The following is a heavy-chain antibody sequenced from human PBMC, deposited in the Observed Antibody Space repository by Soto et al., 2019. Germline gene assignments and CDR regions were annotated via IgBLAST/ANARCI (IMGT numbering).Heavy chain of an antibody. Sequence: GASVKVSCKASGYTFTSYYMHWVRQAPGQGLEWMGIINLSFGSTSYAQKFQGRVTMTRDTSTSTFYMELSSLRSEDTAVYYCARVYCSGGSCYSIDYWGQGTLVTVSS. CDR3: ARVYCSGGSCYSIDY. CDR2: INLSFGST. D-gene: IGHD2-15*01. J-gene: IGHJ4*02. CDR1: GYTFTSYY. V-gene: IGHV1-46*03.